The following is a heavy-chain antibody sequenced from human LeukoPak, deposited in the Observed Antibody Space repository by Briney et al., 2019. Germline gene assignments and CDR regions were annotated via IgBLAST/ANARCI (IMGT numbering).Heavy chain of an antibody. CDR3: AKNGHGSGSYYPRTKYYFDY. V-gene: IGHV3-7*03. CDR2: IKKDGSEK. D-gene: IGHD3-10*01. CDR1: GFTFSSYW. Sequence: GGSLRLSCGASGFTFSSYWMSWVRQAPGKGLEWVANIKKDGSEKFYVESVKGRFTISRDNAKNSLFLQMNSLRAEDTAVYYCAKNGHGSGSYYPRTKYYFDYWGQGTLVTVSS. J-gene: IGHJ4*02.